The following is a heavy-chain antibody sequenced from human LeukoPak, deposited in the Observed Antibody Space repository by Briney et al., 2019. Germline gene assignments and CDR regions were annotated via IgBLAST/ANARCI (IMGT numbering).Heavy chain of an antibody. D-gene: IGHD6-25*01. CDR2: ISAYNGNT. V-gene: IGHV1-18*01. CDR3: ARHNLSSECKVCGFDP. J-gene: IGHJ5*02. Sequence: ASVKVSCKASGYTFTSYGISWVRQAPGQGLEWMGWISAYNGNTNYAQKLQGRVTMTTDTSTSTAYMELRSLRSDDTAVYYCARHNLSSECKVCGFDPWGQGTLVTVSS. CDR1: GYTFTSYG.